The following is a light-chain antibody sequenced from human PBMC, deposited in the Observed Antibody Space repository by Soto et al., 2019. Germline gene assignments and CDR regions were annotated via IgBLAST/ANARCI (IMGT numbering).Light chain of an antibody. CDR2: DAS. J-gene: IGKJ1*01. V-gene: IGKV1-5*01. CDR3: QQYNTYAT. CDR1: QSISSW. Sequence: DIQMTQSPSTLSASVGDRVTSTCRASQSISSWLAWYQQKPGKAPKLLIYDASSLESGVPSRFSGGGSGTEFTLTISSLQPDDFATYYCQQYNTYATFGQGTKVDIK.